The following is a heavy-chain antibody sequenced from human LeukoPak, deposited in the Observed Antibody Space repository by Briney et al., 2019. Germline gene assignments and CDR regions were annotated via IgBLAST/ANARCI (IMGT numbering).Heavy chain of an antibody. V-gene: IGHV3-23*01. CDR3: AKDLAAGWYYFDY. Sequence: GGSLRLSCAASGFSFSSYVMSWVRQAPGKGLVWVSSISGSGGSTYSADSVKGRFTISRDNSKNTLYLQMNSLRAEDTAVYYCAKDLAAGWYYFDYWGQGTLVTVSS. J-gene: IGHJ4*02. CDR2: ISGSGGST. CDR1: GFSFSSYV. D-gene: IGHD6-19*01.